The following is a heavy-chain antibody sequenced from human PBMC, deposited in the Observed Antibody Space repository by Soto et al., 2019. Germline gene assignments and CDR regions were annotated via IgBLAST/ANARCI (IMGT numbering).Heavy chain of an antibody. J-gene: IGHJ5*02. CDR2: INAGNGDT. CDR1: GYTFTRYA. CDR3: AIDSYYYGSGSYPSNWFDP. Sequence: ASVNVSSKASGYTFTRYAMHCVRQAPGQSLESMGWINAGNGDTKYSQKFQGRVTITRDTTASTAYMELSSLRSEDTAVYYCAIDSYYYGSGSYPSNWFDPWGQGTLVTVSS. V-gene: IGHV1-3*01. D-gene: IGHD3-10*01.